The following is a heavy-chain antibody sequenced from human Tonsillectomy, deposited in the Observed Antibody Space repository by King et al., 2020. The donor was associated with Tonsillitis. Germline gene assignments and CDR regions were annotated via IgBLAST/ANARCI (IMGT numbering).Heavy chain of an antibody. Sequence: QLVQSGAEVKEPGASVKVSCKASGYTFTSYFVHWVRQAPGQGLEWMGMINPSGGSTDYAQKFRGRVTMSRDTSTSTVYMELSSLRSEDTAVYYCARVGYCIGGSCNSIAEYFQHWGQGTLVTVSS. D-gene: IGHD2-15*01. V-gene: IGHV1-46*01. J-gene: IGHJ1*01. CDR1: GYTFTSYF. CDR2: INPSGGST. CDR3: ARVGYCIGGSCNSIAEYFQH.